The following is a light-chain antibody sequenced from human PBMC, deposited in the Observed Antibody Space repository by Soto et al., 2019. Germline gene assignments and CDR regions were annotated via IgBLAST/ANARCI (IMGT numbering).Light chain of an antibody. CDR3: QQSYSTPWT. CDR2: AAS. Sequence: DIQMTQSPTSLPASVGDRVTITCRASRSISSYLNWYQQKPGKAPKLLIYAASSLQSGVPSRFSGSGSGTDFTLTISSLQPEDYATYYCQQSYSTPWTFGQGTKVDIK. J-gene: IGKJ1*01. CDR1: RSISSY. V-gene: IGKV1-39*01.